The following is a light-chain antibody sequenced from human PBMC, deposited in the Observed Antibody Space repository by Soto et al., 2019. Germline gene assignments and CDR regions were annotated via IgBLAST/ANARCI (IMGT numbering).Light chain of an antibody. CDR1: QDITNY. CDR2: DAS. V-gene: IGKV1-33*01. Sequence: DIQMTQSPSSLSASVGDRVTITCQASQDITNYLNWYQQKPGRAPRLLLYDASSLETGVPSRFSGSGSGTEFTLTISSLQSEDFVVYYCQQYNNWPQTFGQGTKVDIK. CDR3: QQYNNWPQT. J-gene: IGKJ1*01.